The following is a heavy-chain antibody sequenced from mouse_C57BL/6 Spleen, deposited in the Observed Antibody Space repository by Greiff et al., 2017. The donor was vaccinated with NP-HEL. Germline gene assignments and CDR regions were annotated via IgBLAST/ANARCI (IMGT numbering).Heavy chain of an antibody. Sequence: QVQLQQPGAELVRPGSSVKLSCKASGYTFTSYWMDWVKQRPGQGLEWIGNIYPSDSETHYNQKFKDKATLTVDKSSSTAYMQLSSLTSEDSAVYYCARSCANWGAMDYWGQGTSVTVSS. V-gene: IGHV1-61*01. J-gene: IGHJ4*01. CDR2: IYPSDSET. CDR3: ARSCANWGAMDY. D-gene: IGHD4-1*01. CDR1: GYTFTSYW.